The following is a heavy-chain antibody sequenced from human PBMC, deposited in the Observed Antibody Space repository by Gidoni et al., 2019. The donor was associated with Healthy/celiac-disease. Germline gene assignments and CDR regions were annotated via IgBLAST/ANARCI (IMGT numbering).Heavy chain of an antibody. Sequence: QVQLVESGGGVVQPGSSLRLSCAGSGFTFSSYGMQWVRQAPGKGLGWVAVICDDGSNKDYADSVKGRFTISRDNSKNTLYLQMNSLRAEDTAVYYCARESSSSYDWYFDLWGRGTLVTVSS. D-gene: IGHD6-6*01. CDR2: ICDDGSNK. CDR3: ARESSSSYDWYFDL. CDR1: GFTFSSYG. V-gene: IGHV3-33*01. J-gene: IGHJ2*01.